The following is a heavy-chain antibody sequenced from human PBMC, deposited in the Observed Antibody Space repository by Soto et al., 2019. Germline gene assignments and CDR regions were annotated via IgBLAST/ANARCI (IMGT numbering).Heavy chain of an antibody. Sequence: QVQLVQSGAEVKKPGASVKISCKASGDTFTSYYMHWVRQAPGQGLEWMGIINPSGDTSYAQKFQGRVTXTXXXSXXTGNMERSSLRSEDTAVYYGARVYCSGGGCDGIDYWGQGTLVTVSS. CDR2: INPSGDT. CDR1: GDTFTSYY. CDR3: ARVYCSGGGCDGIDY. D-gene: IGHD2-15*01. J-gene: IGHJ4*02. V-gene: IGHV1-46*01.